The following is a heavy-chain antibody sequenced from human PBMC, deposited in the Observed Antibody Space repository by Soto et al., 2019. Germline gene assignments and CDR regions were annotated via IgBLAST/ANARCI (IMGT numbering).Heavy chain of an antibody. V-gene: IGHV1-69*13. D-gene: IGHD5-12*01. CDR2: IIPIFGTV. CDR3: ARDKGGYSGYAQGYFDY. CDR1: GGTFSSYA. Sequence: SVKVSCKASGGTFSSYAISWVRQAPGQGLEWMGGIIPIFGTVNYAQKFQGRVTITADESTSTAYMELSSLRSEDTAVYYCARDKGGYSGYAQGYFDYWGQGTLVT. J-gene: IGHJ4*02.